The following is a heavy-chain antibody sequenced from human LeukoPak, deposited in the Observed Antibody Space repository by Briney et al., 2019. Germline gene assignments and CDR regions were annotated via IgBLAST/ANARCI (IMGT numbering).Heavy chain of an antibody. CDR2: MSFDGGYK. CDR3: TTDAYERDGYGDHLRAFMAV. J-gene: IGHJ6*04. Sequence: GGSLRLSCAGSGFTFSNYGVHWVRQSPGKGLEGVAAMSFDGGYKFYADSVKGRITMSGDTSKNTRYLQMNSLRGEDTAVYYCTTDAYERDGYGDHLRAFMAVWGKGPTVTVSS. V-gene: IGHV3-30*03. CDR1: GFTFSNYG. D-gene: IGHD2-21*01.